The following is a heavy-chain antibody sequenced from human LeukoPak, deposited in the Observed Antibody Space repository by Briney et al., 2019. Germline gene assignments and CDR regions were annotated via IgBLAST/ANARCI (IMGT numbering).Heavy chain of an antibody. CDR1: GFTFSSYE. CDR2: ISSSGSTI. CDR3: ARATYSSSWYSGYYYYYMDV. Sequence: GGSLRLSCAASGFTFSSYEMNWVRQAPGKGLEWVSYISSSGSTIYYADSVKGRFTISRDNAKNSLYLQMNSLRAEDTAVYYCARATYSSSWYSGYYYYYMDVWGKGATVTISS. D-gene: IGHD6-13*01. V-gene: IGHV3-48*03. J-gene: IGHJ6*03.